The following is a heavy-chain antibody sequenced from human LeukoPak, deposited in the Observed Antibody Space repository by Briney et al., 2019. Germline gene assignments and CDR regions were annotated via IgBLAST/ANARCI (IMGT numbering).Heavy chain of an antibody. Sequence: EASVKVSCKASGYTFTTYDITWVRQATGQGLAWMGWMNPNSGDTAYAQKFQGRVAMTRDTAITTAYMELSSLRSEDTAVYYCARGLGDYYDTSDYYYAVPAHWGQGTLVTVSS. CDR3: ARGLGDYYDTSDYYYAVPAH. V-gene: IGHV1-8*01. J-gene: IGHJ4*02. CDR2: MNPNSGDT. D-gene: IGHD3-22*01. CDR1: GYTFTTYD.